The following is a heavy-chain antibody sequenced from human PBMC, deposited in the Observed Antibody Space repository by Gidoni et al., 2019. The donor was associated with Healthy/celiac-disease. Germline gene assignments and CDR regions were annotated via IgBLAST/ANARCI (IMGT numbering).Heavy chain of an antibody. Sequence: EVQRVESGGGVVKPGGSLRLCCAASRFTFSRYCMNCVRQAPGKGLEWVSSISSSSSYIYYADSVKGRFTISRDTAKNSLYLQMHSLSAEATAVSYCASDGWYCSSTRCSLDYWGQGTLVTVSS. CDR2: ISSSSSYI. J-gene: IGHJ4*02. CDR3: ASDGWYCSSTRCSLDY. V-gene: IGHV3-21*01. CDR1: RFTFSRYC. D-gene: IGHD2-2*01.